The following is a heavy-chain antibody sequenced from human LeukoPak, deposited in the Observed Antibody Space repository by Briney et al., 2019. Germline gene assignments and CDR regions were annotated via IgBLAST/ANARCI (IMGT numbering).Heavy chain of an antibody. CDR1: GFTFSNYW. CDR2: IKQDGSEK. J-gene: IGHJ5*02. V-gene: IGHV3-7*01. CDR3: AREEGWFDP. Sequence: GGSLRLSCAASGFTFSNYWMSWVRQAPGKGLEWVANIKQDGSEKYYVDSLKGRSTISRDNAKNSLYLQMNSLRAEDTAVYYCAREEGWFDPWGQGTLVTVSS.